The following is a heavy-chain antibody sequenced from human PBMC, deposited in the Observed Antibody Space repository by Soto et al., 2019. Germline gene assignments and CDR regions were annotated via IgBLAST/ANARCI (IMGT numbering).Heavy chain of an antibody. V-gene: IGHV1-2*04. Sequence: ASVKVSCKASGYTFTGYYMHWVRQAPGQGLEWMGWINPNSGGTNYAQKFQGWVTMTRDTSISTAYMELSRLRSDDTAVYYCARDNEAYYYGSGSYYHGNYFDYWGQGTLVTVSS. CDR1: GYTFTGYY. D-gene: IGHD3-10*01. CDR3: ARDNEAYYYGSGSYYHGNYFDY. J-gene: IGHJ4*02. CDR2: INPNSGGT.